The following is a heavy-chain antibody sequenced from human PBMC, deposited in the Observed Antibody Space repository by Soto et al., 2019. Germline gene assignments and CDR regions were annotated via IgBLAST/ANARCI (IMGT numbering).Heavy chain of an antibody. Sequence: QVQLVQSGAEVKKPGSSVKVSCKASGGTFSSYTISWVRQAPGQGLEWMGRIIPILGIANYAQKFQGRVXIXXDKSTSTAYMELSSLRSEDTAVYYCARGGPRDGTDWGQGTLVTVSS. D-gene: IGHD1-26*01. J-gene: IGHJ4*02. CDR2: IIPILGIA. V-gene: IGHV1-69*02. CDR3: ARGGPRDGTD. CDR1: GGTFSSYT.